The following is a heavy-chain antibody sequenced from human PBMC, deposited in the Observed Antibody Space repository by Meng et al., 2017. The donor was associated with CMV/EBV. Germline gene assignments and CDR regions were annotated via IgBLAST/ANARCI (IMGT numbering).Heavy chain of an antibody. Sequence: ASVKVSCKASGLAFSDYYMHWVRQAPGQGLEWMGIINPSGGSTRYAQKFQGRVTMTRDTSTSTVYMELSSLRSEDTAVYYCARQLARIAVADTDHDAFDIWGQGTMVTVSS. V-gene: IGHV1-46*01. CDR2: INPSGGST. D-gene: IGHD6-19*01. CDR3: ARQLARIAVADTDHDAFDI. CDR1: GLAFSDYY. J-gene: IGHJ3*02.